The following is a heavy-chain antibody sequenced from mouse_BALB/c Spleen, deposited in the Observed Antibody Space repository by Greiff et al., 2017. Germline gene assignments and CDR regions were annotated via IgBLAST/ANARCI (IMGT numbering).Heavy chain of an antibody. CDR1: GFTFSSYG. V-gene: IGHV5-6*01. D-gene: IGHD3-1*01. CDR3: ARQARATCFDY. CDR2: ISSGGSYT. Sequence: EVQLQQSGGDLVKPGGSLKLSCAASGFTFSSYGMSWVRQTPDKRLEWVATISSGGSYTYYPDSVKGRFTISRDNAKNTLYLQMSSLKSEDTAMYYCARQARATCFDYWGQGTTLTVSS. J-gene: IGHJ2*01.